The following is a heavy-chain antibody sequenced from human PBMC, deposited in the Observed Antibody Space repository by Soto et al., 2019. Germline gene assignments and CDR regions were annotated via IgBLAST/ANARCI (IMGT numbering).Heavy chain of an antibody. CDR1: GYPVTAYY. V-gene: IGHV1-2*02. D-gene: IGHD3-3*01. CDR2: INPATGAA. J-gene: IGHJ3*02. CDR3: SRGGGVGVAGSAAFDM. Sequence: QLHLVHSGAVVKKPGASVTVSCSASGYPVTAYYMHWVRQAPGRGLEWMGGINPATGAAKYTQTFQGRVTMSRDASTITVFMELGGLTSADTAVFYCSRGGGVGVAGSAAFDMWGQGTLVTVSS.